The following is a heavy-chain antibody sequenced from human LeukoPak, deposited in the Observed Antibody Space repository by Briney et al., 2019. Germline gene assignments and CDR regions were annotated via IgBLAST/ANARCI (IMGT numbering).Heavy chain of an antibody. J-gene: IGHJ4*02. Sequence: GASVKVSCKGSGGTFSSYAISGVRQATGQGLEWMGGIIPIFGTANYAQKFQGRVTITTDESTSTAYMELRSLRSDDTAVYYCARDLRDIVVVPAAIDPFDYWGQGTLVTVSS. CDR2: IIPIFGTA. V-gene: IGHV1-69*05. CDR1: GGTFSSYA. D-gene: IGHD2-2*02. CDR3: ARDLRDIVVVPAAIDPFDY.